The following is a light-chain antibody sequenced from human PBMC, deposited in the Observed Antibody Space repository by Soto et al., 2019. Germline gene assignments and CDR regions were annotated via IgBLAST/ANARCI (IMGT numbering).Light chain of an antibody. Sequence: DIQMTQSPSSLSASVGDRVTISCRASQSVTHYLNWYQQRPGTAPKLLIYSVSRLQSGVPTRFSGHGSGTNFTLTIGSLQPEDFATYYCQQTYNTPRTFGQGTKVE. CDR1: QSVTHY. J-gene: IGKJ1*01. CDR3: QQTYNTPRT. V-gene: IGKV1-39*01. CDR2: SVS.